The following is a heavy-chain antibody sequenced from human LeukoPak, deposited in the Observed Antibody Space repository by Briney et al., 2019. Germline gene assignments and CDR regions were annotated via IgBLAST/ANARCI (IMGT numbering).Heavy chain of an antibody. V-gene: IGHV4-34*01. Sequence: SETLSLTCAVYGGSFSGYYWSWIRQPPGRGLEWIGEINHSGSTYYNPSLKSRVTISVDTSKNQFSLKLSSVTAADTAVYYCARHATNYYYDGSLLYWGQGTLVTVSS. CDR1: GGSFSGYY. CDR3: ARHATNYYYDGSLLY. D-gene: IGHD3-22*01. CDR2: INHSGST. J-gene: IGHJ4*02.